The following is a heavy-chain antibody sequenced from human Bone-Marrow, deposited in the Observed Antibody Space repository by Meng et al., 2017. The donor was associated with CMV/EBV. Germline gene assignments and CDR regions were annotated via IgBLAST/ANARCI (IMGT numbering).Heavy chain of an antibody. CDR3: ARAYRAIAY. CDR2: IKEDGSEK. CDR1: GFTLSSYW. J-gene: IGHJ4*02. Sequence: GESLKISCAASGFTLSSYWMSWVRQAPGKGLEWVANIKEDGSEKYYVDSVKGRFTISRDNAKNSLYVQMNSLRGEDTAVYYCARAYRAIAYWGQGTLVTVSS. V-gene: IGHV3-7*01. D-gene: IGHD1-26*01.